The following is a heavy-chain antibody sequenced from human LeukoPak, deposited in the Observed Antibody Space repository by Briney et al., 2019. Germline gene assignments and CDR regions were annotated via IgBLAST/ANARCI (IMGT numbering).Heavy chain of an antibody. CDR2: IYSDNT. CDR1: GFTVSSNS. J-gene: IGHJ6*03. Sequence: PGGSLRLSCTVSGFTVSSNSMSWVRQAPGKGLEWVSFIYSDNTHYSDSVKGRFTISRDNAKNSLYLQMNSLRAEDTAVYYCARWAYYYYYYMDVWGKGTTVTISS. CDR3: ARWAYYYYYYMDV. V-gene: IGHV3-53*01.